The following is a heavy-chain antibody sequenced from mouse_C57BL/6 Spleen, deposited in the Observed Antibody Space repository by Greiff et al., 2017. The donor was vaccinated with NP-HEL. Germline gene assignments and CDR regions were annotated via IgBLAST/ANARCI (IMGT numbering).Heavy chain of an antibody. CDR1: GYTFTTYP. CDR2: FHPYNDDT. CDR3: ARGRLDYYGSSFYFDY. J-gene: IGHJ2*01. Sequence: VQGVESGAELVKPGASVKMSCKASGYTFTTYPIEWMKQNHGKSLEWIGNFHPYNDDTKYNEKFKGKATLTVEKSSSTVYLELSRLTSDDSAVYYCARGRLDYYGSSFYFDYWGQGTTLTVSS. V-gene: IGHV1-47*01. D-gene: IGHD1-1*01.